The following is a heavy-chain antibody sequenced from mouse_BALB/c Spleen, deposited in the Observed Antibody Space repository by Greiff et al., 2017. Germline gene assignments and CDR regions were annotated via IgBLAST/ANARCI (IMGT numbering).Heavy chain of an antibody. CDR3: AREDGNYTFAY. CDR1: GYTFTDYN. CDR2: INPNNGGT. J-gene: IGHJ3*01. V-gene: IGHV1-18*01. Sequence: VHVKQSGPELVKPGASVKIPCKASGYTFTDYNMDWVKQSHGKSLEWIGDINPNNGGTIYNQKFKGKATLTVDKSSSTAYMELRSLTSEDTAVYYCAREDGNYTFAYWGQGTLVTVSA. D-gene: IGHD2-1*01.